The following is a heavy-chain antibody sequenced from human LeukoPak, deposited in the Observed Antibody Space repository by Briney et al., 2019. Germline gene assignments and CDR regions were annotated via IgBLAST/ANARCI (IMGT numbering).Heavy chain of an antibody. Sequence: PSETLSLTCTVSGGSISSYYWSWIRQPPGKGLEWIGYIYYSGSTNYNPSLKSRVTISADTSKTQSSLKLTSVPAADTSVYYCARLNPRYCSSTSCRRDYYYGMDVWGQGTTVTVSS. J-gene: IGHJ6*02. V-gene: IGHV4-59*01. CDR3: ARLNPRYCSSTSCRRDYYYGMDV. CDR1: GGSISSYY. D-gene: IGHD2-2*01. CDR2: IYYSGST.